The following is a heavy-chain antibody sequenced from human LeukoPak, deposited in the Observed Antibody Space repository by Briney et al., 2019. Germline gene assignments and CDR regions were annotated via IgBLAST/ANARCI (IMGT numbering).Heavy chain of an antibody. CDR3: AKASDSSGYYEGYFQH. Sequence: GGSLRPSCSASGFTFSTYAMSWVRQAPGKGLEWVSGVSGSGRSTYYADSVKGRFTISRDNSKNTLYLQMNSLRVEDTAVYYCAKASDSSGYYEGYFQHWGQGTLVTVSS. D-gene: IGHD3-22*01. CDR2: VSGSGRST. CDR1: GFTFSTYA. J-gene: IGHJ1*01. V-gene: IGHV3-23*01.